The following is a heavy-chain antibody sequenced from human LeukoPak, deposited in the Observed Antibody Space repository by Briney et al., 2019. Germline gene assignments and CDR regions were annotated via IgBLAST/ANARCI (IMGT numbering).Heavy chain of an antibody. J-gene: IGHJ6*03. CDR2: IFYSGST. V-gene: IGHV4-39*01. CDR1: GGSISTSNYY. Sequence: SETLSLTCTVSGGSISTSNYYWGWIRQPPGKGLEWIGNIFYSGSTYYSPSLKSRVTISLDTSRNQFSLKLSSVTAADTAVYYCARQGYYYYYMDVWGEGATVTISS. CDR3: ARQGYYYYYMDV.